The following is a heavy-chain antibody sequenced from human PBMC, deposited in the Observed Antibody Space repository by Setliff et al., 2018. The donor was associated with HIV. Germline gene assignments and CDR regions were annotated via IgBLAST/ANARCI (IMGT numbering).Heavy chain of an antibody. Sequence: KTSETLSITCTVSGGIISSDSFFWSWIRQPAGKGLEWIGHISATGSTNYNPSLKSRVTMSLDTSKNQFSLNLNSVTAADAAVYFCARAREGWKPFAFDYWGQGTLVTVSS. V-gene: IGHV4-61*09. CDR3: ARAREGWKPFAFDY. CDR2: ISATGST. J-gene: IGHJ4*02. D-gene: IGHD1-1*01. CDR1: GGIISSDSFF.